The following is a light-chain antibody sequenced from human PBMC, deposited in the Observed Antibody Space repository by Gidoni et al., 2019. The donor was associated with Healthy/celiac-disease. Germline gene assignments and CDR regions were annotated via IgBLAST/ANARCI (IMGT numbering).Light chain of an antibody. CDR2: AAS. V-gene: IGKV1-39*01. CDR3: QQSYSTPPT. J-gene: IGKJ4*01. Sequence: DIQMTQSPSSLSASVGDRVTITCRASESISSYLNWYQQTPGQAPKLLIYAASSLQSGVPSRFSGSGSGTDFTLTISSLHPEDFATYYCQQSYSTPPTFGGGTKVEIK. CDR1: ESISSY.